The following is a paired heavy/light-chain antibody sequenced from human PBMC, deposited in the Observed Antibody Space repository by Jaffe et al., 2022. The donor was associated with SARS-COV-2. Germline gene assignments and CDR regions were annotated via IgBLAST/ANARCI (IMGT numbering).Light chain of an antibody. Sequence: EIVLTQSPGTLSLSPGERATLSCRASQSVSSSYLAWYQQKPGQAPRLLIYGASSRATGIPDRFSGSGSGTDFTLTISRLEPEDFAVYYCQQYGSSRITFGPGTKVDIK. CDR1: QSVSSSY. CDR3: QQYGSSRIT. J-gene: IGKJ3*01. V-gene: IGKV3-20*01. CDR2: GAS.
Heavy chain of an antibody. CDR1: GLTFSNYW. D-gene: IGHD3-16*01. Sequence: EVQLVESGGGLVQPGGSLRLSCAVSGLTFSNYWMNWVRQAPGKGLVWVSRINSDGSNTNYADSVKGRFTISRDNAKNTLYLQMNSLRAEDTAVYYCAREYRWGAFYYYYMDVWGKGTTVTVSS. J-gene: IGHJ6*03. CDR3: AREYRWGAFYYYYMDV. V-gene: IGHV3-74*01. CDR2: INSDGSNT.